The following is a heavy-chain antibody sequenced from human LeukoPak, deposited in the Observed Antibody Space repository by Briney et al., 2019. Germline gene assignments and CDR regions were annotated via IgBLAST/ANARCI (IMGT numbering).Heavy chain of an antibody. J-gene: IGHJ4*02. CDR3: ARDFGRYLDY. Sequence: LSLTCTVSGGSISSSSYYWGWIRQAPGKGLEWVSYISSSGSTIYYADSVKGRFTISRDNSKNTLYLQMNSLRAEDTAVYYCARDFGRYLDYWGQGTLVTVSS. CDR1: GGSISSSSYY. V-gene: IGHV3-11*04. CDR2: ISSSGSTI. D-gene: IGHD3-16*01.